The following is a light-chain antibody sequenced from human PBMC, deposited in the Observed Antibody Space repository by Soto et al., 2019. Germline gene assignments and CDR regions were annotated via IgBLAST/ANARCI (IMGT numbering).Light chain of an antibody. J-gene: IGLJ2*01. CDR3: AAWDDSLDSVV. V-gene: IGLV1-44*01. Sequence: QSVLTQLPSASGTPGQRVTISCSGSSSNIGSNTVNWYQQLPGTAPKLLIYSNNQRPSGVPDRFSGSKSGTSASVAISGLQSEDEADYYCAAWDDSLDSVVFGGGTEVTVL. CDR1: SSNIGSNT. CDR2: SNN.